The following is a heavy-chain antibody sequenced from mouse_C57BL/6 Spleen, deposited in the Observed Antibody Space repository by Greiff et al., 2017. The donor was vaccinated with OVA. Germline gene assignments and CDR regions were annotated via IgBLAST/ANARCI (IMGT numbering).Heavy chain of an antibody. D-gene: IGHD1-1*01. CDR1: GYTFTDYE. CDR3: SSGFTTVVTHRYFDV. CDR2: IDPETGGT. Sequence: VQLQQSGAELVRPGASVTLSCKASGYTFTDYEMHWVKQTPVHGLEWIGAIDPETGGTAYNQKFKGKAILTADKSSSTAYMELRSLTSEDSALYYCSSGFTTVVTHRYFDVWGTGTTVTVSS. J-gene: IGHJ1*03. V-gene: IGHV1-15*01.